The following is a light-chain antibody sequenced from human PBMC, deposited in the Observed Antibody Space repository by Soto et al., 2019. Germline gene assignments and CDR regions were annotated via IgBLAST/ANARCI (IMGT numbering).Light chain of an antibody. V-gene: IGLV2-14*03. CDR1: SSDVGGFNY. Sequence: QSALTQPASVSGSPGQSIAISCTGTSSDVGGFNYVSWYQNHPGKAPKLMIYDVTNRPSGVSDRFSGSKSGNTASLTISGLQAEDEAYYYCSSYASTTLLVFGGGTKVTVL. CDR2: DVT. J-gene: IGLJ2*01. CDR3: SSYASTTLLV.